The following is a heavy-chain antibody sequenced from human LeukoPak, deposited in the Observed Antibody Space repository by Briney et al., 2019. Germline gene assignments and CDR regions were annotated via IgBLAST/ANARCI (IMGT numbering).Heavy chain of an antibody. V-gene: IGHV3-21*01. Sequence: GGSLRLSCAASGFTFSSYSMNWVRQAPGKGLEWVSSISSSSSYIYYADSVKGRFSISRDNAKNSLYLQMNSLRAEDTAVYYCARSRYYGSGSSLLFDYWGQGTLVTVSS. CDR1: GFTFSSYS. CDR3: ARSRYYGSGSSLLFDY. D-gene: IGHD3-10*01. CDR2: ISSSSSYI. J-gene: IGHJ4*02.